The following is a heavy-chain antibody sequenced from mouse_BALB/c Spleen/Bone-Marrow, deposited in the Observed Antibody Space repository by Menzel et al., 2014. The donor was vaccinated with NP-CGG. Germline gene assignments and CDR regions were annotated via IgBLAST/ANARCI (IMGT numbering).Heavy chain of an antibody. CDR1: GYTFSRYW. Sequence: VKLMESGAELMKPGASVKISCKATGYTFSRYWIEWVKQRPDMALSGLERFYLEVVVLTTMRGSRARPHSLQIHPPTQPMRLSSLTSEDSAVYYCARWGYGSSYVGYFDVWGAGTTVTVSS. J-gene: IGHJ1*01. V-gene: IGHV1-9*01. CDR3: ARWGYGSSYVGYFDV. D-gene: IGHD1-1*01. CDR2: FYLEVVVL.